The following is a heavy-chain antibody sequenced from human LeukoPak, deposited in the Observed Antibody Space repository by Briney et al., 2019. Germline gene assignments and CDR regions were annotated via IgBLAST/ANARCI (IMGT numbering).Heavy chain of an antibody. D-gene: IGHD3-3*01. J-gene: IGHJ4*02. CDR3: AKGRLALRSIDY. CDR1: GFTFSSYA. V-gene: IGHV3-23*01. CDR2: ISAGGGTT. Sequence: GGSLRLSCAASGFTFSSYAMTWVRQAPGKGLEWVSAISAGGGTTYYADSVKGRFTISRDNSKNTLYLQMNSLRAEDTAVYFCAKGRLALRSIDYWGQGALVTVSS.